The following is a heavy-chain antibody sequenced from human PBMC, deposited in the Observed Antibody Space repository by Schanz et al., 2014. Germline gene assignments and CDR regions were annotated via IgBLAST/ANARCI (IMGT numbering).Heavy chain of an antibody. D-gene: IGHD3-9*01. CDR2: IGGSGDST. CDR3: AKHVRSLTGNDY. CDR1: GFTFRTYA. Sequence: EVQLLESGGGLVQPGGSLRISCAASGFTFRTYAMSWVRQAPGKGLEWVSGIGGSGDSTHYADSVKGRFIISRDNSKNTLYLQVNSLRAEDTAVYYCAKHVRSLTGNDYWGQGTLVTVSS. J-gene: IGHJ4*02. V-gene: IGHV3-23*01.